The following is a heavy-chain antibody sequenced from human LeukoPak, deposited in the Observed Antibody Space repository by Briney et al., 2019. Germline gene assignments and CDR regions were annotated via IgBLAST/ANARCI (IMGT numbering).Heavy chain of an antibody. CDR2: IIPIFGTV. CDR3: ASGRMRYYYYMDV. V-gene: IGHV1-69*05. J-gene: IGHJ6*03. Sequence: GASVKVSCKASGGTFSSYAISWVRQAPGQGLEWMGGIIPIFGTVSYAQKFQGRVTITTDESTSTAYMELSSLRSEDTAVYYSASGRMRYYYYMDVWGKGTTVTVSS. CDR1: GGTFSSYA.